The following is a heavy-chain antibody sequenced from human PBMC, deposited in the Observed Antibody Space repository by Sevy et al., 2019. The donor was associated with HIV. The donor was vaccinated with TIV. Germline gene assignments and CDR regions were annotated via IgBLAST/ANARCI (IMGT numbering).Heavy chain of an antibody. V-gene: IGHV3-53*01. CDR2: IYSGGRT. CDR1: GFTVSSNY. CDR3: ARDFSIVGATRYFDY. Sequence: GESLKISCAASGFTVSSNYMNWVRQAPGKGLEWVSVIYSGGRTFYADSVKGRLIISRDSSKNTLYLQMNSLRAEDTAVYYSARDFSIVGATRYFDYWGQGTLVTISS. D-gene: IGHD1-26*01. J-gene: IGHJ4*02.